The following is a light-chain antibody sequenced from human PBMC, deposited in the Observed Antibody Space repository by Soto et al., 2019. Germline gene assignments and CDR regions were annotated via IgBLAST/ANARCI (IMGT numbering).Light chain of an antibody. CDR3: QQFGSSPGLT. CDR1: QSINNRY. CDR2: GAS. J-gene: IGKJ3*01. Sequence: EIVLTQSPGTLSLSPGERATLSCRASQSINNRYLAWYQQKPGQAPRLLIYGASSRATGIPDRFIGSGTGADFTLTIIRLEPEDFGVYYCQQFGSSPGLTFGPGTKVDIK. V-gene: IGKV3-20*01.